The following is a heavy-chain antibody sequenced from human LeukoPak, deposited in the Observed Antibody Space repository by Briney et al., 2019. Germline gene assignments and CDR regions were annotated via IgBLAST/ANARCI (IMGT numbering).Heavy chain of an antibody. J-gene: IGHJ4*02. Sequence: PSETLSLTCTVSGGSISTYYWNWIRQSPGKGLEWIGYMYYSGSTNYNPSLKSRVTISVDTSKNESSLKLSSVTAADTAVYYCARTPATTWTNHFDYWGQETLVTVSS. D-gene: IGHD4-17*01. CDR1: GGSISTYY. CDR2: MYYSGST. V-gene: IGHV4-59*01. CDR3: ARTPATTWTNHFDY.